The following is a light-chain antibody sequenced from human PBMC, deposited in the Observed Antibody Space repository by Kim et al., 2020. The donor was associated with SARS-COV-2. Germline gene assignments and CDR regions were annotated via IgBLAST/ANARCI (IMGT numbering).Light chain of an antibody. Sequence: LGQTVRLTCQGDSLRNYYATWYQQRPGQAPVVVIYGKYNRPSGIPDRFSGSASGNTASLTITGAQAEDEADYYCNSRDSSGDHVVFGGGTKLTVL. CDR3: NSRDSSGDHVV. J-gene: IGLJ3*02. CDR2: GKY. CDR1: SLRNYY. V-gene: IGLV3-19*01.